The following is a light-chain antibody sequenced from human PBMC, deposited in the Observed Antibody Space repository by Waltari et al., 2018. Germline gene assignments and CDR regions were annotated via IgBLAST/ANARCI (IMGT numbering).Light chain of an antibody. CDR2: RNN. V-gene: IGLV1-47*01. CDR3: AAWDDSLSGWV. J-gene: IGLJ3*02. CDR1: SSNIGSND. Sequence: QSVLTPPPSASGTPGQRVTISGSGISSNIGSNDCYSYQQLPGTAPKLLIYRNNQRPSGVPDRFSGSKSGTSASLAISGLRSEDEADYYCAAWDDSLSGWVFGGGTKLTVL.